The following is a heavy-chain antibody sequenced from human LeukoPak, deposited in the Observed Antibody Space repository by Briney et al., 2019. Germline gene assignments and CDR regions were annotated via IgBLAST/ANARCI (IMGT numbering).Heavy chain of an antibody. Sequence: DPSETLSLTCSVSGGSISSYYWSWIRQPPEKGLEWIGYIYYSGSTNYNPSLKSRVTISVDTSKNQFSLKLSSVTAADTAVYYCARELPTSGYFDYWGQGTLVTVSS. CDR1: GGSISSYY. J-gene: IGHJ4*02. CDR2: IYYSGST. D-gene: IGHD1-26*01. CDR3: ARELPTSGYFDY. V-gene: IGHV4-59*01.